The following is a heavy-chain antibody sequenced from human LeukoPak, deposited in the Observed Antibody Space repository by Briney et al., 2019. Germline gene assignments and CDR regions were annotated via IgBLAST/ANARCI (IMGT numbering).Heavy chain of an antibody. D-gene: IGHD6-19*01. CDR3: GSGSGWYSPDY. J-gene: IGHJ4*02. Sequence: GGSLRLSCAASGFTFSSYGMSWVRQAPGKGLEWVGFIRSKAYGGTAEYAASVRGRFTISRDDSKSIAHLQMNSLKTEDTAVYYCGSGSGWYSPDYWGQGTLVTVSS. V-gene: IGHV3-49*04. CDR1: GFTFSSYG. CDR2: IRSKAYGGTA.